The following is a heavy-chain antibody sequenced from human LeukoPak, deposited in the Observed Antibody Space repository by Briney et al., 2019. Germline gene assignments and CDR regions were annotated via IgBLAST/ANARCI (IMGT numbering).Heavy chain of an antibody. CDR3: ARGVNSSPRNWFDP. V-gene: IGHV1-8*02. D-gene: IGHD2/OR15-2a*01. CDR1: GGTFTNYA. Sequence: ASVKVSCKASGGTFTNYAINWVRQATGQGLEWMGWMNPRSGNTGYAQKLKGRVTMTRDTSTNTAYMELSGLRSEDTAVYYCARGVNSSPRNWFDPWGQGTLVTVSS. J-gene: IGHJ5*02. CDR2: MNPRSGNT.